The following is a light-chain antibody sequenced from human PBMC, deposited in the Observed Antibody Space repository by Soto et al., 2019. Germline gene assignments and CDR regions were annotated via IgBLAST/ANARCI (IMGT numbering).Light chain of an antibody. Sequence: EIVLTQSPGTLSVSPGERANLSCRASQSVRTNLAWFQQKPGQAPRLLIYGASTRATGIPARFSGSGSGTEFTLTINSLQSEDLAVYYCQQSNNWPYTFGQGTKLEV. CDR2: GAS. CDR1: QSVRTN. CDR3: QQSNNWPYT. V-gene: IGKV3-15*01. J-gene: IGKJ2*01.